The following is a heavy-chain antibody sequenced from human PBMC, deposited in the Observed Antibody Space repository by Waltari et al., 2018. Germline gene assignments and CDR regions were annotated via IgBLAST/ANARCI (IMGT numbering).Heavy chain of an antibody. CDR1: GFTFSSYD. CDR2: ISIIGSTL. Sequence: EVQLVESGGGLVQPGGSLRLSCAASGFTFSSYDMHWVGQAPGKGVEWVSYISIIGSTLYYADSVKGRFTSSRDNAKNSLYLQMNSLRAEDTAVYYCARVSVAGAFDYWGQGTLVTVSS. CDR3: ARVSVAGAFDY. D-gene: IGHD6-19*01. J-gene: IGHJ4*02. V-gene: IGHV3-48*03.